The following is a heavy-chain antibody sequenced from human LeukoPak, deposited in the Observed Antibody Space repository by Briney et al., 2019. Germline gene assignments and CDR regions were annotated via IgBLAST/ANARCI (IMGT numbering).Heavy chain of an antibody. V-gene: IGHV3-48*01. CDR2: IGGTHSNI. D-gene: IGHD3-22*01. Sequence: GGSLRLSCAASGFTFSIYSMNWVRQAPGKGLEWVSYIGGTHSNIYYADSVKGRLTISRDDAKNSLYLQMNSLRAEDTAVYYCARDYYDSSGVDYWGQGTLVTVSS. J-gene: IGHJ4*02. CDR1: GFTFSIYS. CDR3: ARDYYDSSGVDY.